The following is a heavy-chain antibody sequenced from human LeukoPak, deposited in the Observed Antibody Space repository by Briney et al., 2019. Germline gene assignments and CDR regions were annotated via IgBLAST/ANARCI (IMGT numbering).Heavy chain of an antibody. Sequence: GGSLRLSCAASGFAFSTYWMHWVRQAPGKGLEWVSSISWDSGNAAYADSVKGRFTISRDNAKNSLYLQMDSLRPEDTAFYYCIKDMGFDLLKDAFDMWGRGALVTVSS. D-gene: IGHD3-9*01. CDR2: ISWDSGNA. J-gene: IGHJ3*02. V-gene: IGHV3-9*01. CDR3: IKDMGFDLLKDAFDM. CDR1: GFAFSTYW.